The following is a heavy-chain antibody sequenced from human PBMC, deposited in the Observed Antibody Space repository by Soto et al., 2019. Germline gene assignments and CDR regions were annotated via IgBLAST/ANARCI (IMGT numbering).Heavy chain of an antibody. D-gene: IGHD6-13*01. V-gene: IGHV4-31*03. CDR3: AREGRIEADGRFDY. CDR1: GGFISSGDYY. Sequence: SETLSHICTVSGGFISSGDYYWSWIRQVPGKGLEWIGYIYYSGSTYYNPSLKSRVAMSVDTSKNQFSLKLSSVTAADTAIYFFAREGRIEADGRFDYWGKGTLVTVS. J-gene: IGHJ4*02. CDR2: IYYSGST.